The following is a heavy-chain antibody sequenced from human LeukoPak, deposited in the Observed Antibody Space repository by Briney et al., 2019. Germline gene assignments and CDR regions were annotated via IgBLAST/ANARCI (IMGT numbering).Heavy chain of an antibody. CDR3: AKGHFPLRYFDWLLSHFDY. V-gene: IGHV3-23*01. J-gene: IGHJ4*02. D-gene: IGHD3-9*01. Sequence: GGTLRLSCAASGFTFSSYGMSWVRQAPGKGLEWVSAISGSGGSTYYADSVKGRFTISRDNSKNTLYLQMNSLRAEDTAVYYCAKGHFPLRYFDWLLSHFDYWGQGTLVTVSS. CDR2: ISGSGGST. CDR1: GFTFSSYG.